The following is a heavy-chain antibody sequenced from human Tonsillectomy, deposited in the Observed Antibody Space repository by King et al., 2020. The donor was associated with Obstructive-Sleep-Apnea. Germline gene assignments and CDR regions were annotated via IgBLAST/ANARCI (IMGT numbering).Heavy chain of an antibody. CDR2: IDAGNGNT. V-gene: IGHV1-3*01. CDR1: GYTFTGYG. CDR3: ARLFAYCPNTTCSDY. D-gene: IGHD2-21*01. J-gene: IGHJ4*02. Sequence: VQLVQSGAEMKKPGASVKVSCKASGYTFTGYGMHWVRQAPGQRLEWMGWIDAGNGNTKYSQTFQDRVAISMDTSASTAYMELTSLRSEDTAVYSCARLFAYCPNTTCSDYWGQGTLVTASS.